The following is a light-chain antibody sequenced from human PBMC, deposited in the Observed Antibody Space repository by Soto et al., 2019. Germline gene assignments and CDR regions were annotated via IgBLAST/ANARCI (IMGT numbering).Light chain of an antibody. V-gene: IGKV1-13*02. CDR2: DAS. CDR1: QGISSA. J-gene: IGKJ2*01. Sequence: AIQLTQSPSSLSASVGDRVTITCRASQGISSALAWYQQKPGKAPKLLIYDASSLESGVPSRFSGSGSGTDFTLAISSLHPEYCATYYCQQFNSYYTLGQGTKLEI. CDR3: QQFNSYYT.